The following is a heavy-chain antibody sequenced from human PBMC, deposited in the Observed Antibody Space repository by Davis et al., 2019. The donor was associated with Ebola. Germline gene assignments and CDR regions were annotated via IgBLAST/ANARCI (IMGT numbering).Heavy chain of an antibody. D-gene: IGHD1-26*01. Sequence: ASVKVSCKASGYTFTSYDINWVRQATGQGLEWMGWMNPNSGNTGYAQKFQGRITMTRNISISTAYMELSSLRSDDTAVYYCARRVGARSGFDSWGQGSLFTVSS. CDR1: GYTFTSYD. CDR2: MNPNSGNT. CDR3: ARRVGARSGFDS. J-gene: IGHJ4*02. V-gene: IGHV1-8*01.